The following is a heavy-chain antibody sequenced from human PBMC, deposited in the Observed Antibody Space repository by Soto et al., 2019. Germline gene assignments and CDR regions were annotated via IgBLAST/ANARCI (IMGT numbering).Heavy chain of an antibody. CDR2: IIPIFGPA. CDR3: AKNPENYYYGMDV. V-gene: IGHV1-69*12. CDR1: GGTFSSYA. Sequence: QVQLVQSGAEVKKPGSSVKVSCKASGGTFSSYAISWVRQAPGQGLEWMGGIIPIFGPADYAKKFQGRVTITAYESTSTAYVELSSSRSEDTAVYYCAKNPENYYYGMDVWGQGTTVTVSS. J-gene: IGHJ6*02.